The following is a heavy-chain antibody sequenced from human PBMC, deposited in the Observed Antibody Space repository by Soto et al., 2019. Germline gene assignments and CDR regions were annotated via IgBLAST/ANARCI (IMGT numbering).Heavy chain of an antibody. D-gene: IGHD1-26*01. V-gene: IGHV4-59*01. J-gene: IGHJ4*02. Sequence: PSETLSLTCTVSGGSISSYYWSWIRQPPGKGLEWIGYIYYSGSTNYNPSLKSRVTISVDTSKNQFSLKLSSVTAADTAVYYCARDHGKSYFDYWGQGTLVTVS. CDR2: IYYSGST. CDR3: ARDHGKSYFDY. CDR1: GGSISSYY.